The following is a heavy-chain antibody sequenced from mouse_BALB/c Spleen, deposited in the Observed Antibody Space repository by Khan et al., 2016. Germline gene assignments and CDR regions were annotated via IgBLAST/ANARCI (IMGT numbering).Heavy chain of an antibody. CDR3: ARDGGGDYAMDY. CDR2: IWGDGST. V-gene: IGHV2-6-7*01. Sequence: QVQLKESGPGLVAPSQSLSITCTVSGFSIIAYGVNWVRQPPGKGLEWLGMIWGDGSTDYNSALKSRLNITKDNSKSQVFLKMNSLQTDDTAKYDSARDGGGDYAMDYWVQGTSVTVSS. D-gene: IGHD1-1*02. J-gene: IGHJ4*01. CDR1: GFSIIAYG.